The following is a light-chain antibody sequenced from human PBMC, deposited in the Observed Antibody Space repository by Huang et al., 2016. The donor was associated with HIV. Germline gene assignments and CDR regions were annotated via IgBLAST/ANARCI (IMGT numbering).Light chain of an antibody. Sequence: DIQMTQSPSSLSASVGDRVTITCRASQSISSYLNWYQQKPGKAPKLLIYAASSLQSGVPSRFSGIGSGTDFTLTISSLQPEDFATYYCQQSYSTPRVTFGQGTKVEIK. J-gene: IGKJ1*01. CDR3: QQSYSTPRVT. CDR2: AAS. V-gene: IGKV1-39*01. CDR1: QSISSY.